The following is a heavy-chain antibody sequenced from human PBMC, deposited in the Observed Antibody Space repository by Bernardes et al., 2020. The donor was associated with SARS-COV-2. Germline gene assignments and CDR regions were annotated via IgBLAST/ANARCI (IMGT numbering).Heavy chain of an antibody. J-gene: IGHJ4*02. CDR2: ISGMSSTI. CDR1: GFTFSDYS. D-gene: IGHD3-10*01. Sequence: GSLRLSCAASGFTFSDYSMNWVRQTPGKGLEWVSHISGMSSTIYYADSVKGRFTISRDNAKSSLYLHMNSLRAEDTAVYYCAKNSHYYGSLDYWGQGTLVTVSS. CDR3: AKNSHYYGSLDY. V-gene: IGHV3-48*01.